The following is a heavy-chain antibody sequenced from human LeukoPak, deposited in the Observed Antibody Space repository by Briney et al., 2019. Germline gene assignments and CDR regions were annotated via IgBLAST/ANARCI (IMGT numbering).Heavy chain of an antibody. CDR2: INAGNGNT. CDR1: GYTFTSYA. V-gene: IGHV1-3*01. D-gene: IGHD3-22*01. CDR3: ARDFSGYYYYFDY. Sequence: ASVNVSCKASGYTFTSYAMHWVRQAPGQRLEWMGWINAGNGNTKYSQKFQGRVTITRDTSASTAYMELSSLRSEDTAVYYCARDFSGYYYYFDYWGQGTLVTVSS. J-gene: IGHJ4*02.